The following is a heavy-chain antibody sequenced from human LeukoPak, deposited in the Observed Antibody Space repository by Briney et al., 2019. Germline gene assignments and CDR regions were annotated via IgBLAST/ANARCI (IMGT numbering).Heavy chain of an antibody. CDR2: INVSRGGT. V-gene: IGHV1-2*02. CDR1: GYTFTDYY. Sequence: ASVTVSCKASGYTFTDYYMHWVRQAPGQGLEWMGWINVSRGGTNYAQRFQGRVTMTRDTSITTAYMELSRMKSDDTAVYYCARRYCSSTSCYYFDYWGQGTLVTVSS. J-gene: IGHJ4*02. CDR3: ARRYCSSTSCYYFDY. D-gene: IGHD2-2*01.